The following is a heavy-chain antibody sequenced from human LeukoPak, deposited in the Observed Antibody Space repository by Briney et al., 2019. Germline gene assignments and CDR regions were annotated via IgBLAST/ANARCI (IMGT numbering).Heavy chain of an antibody. CDR3: ARQSPAWYYDILTGEAYYYGMDV. Sequence: SETLSLTCAVYGGSFSSYYWSWIRQPPGKGLEWIGYIYYSGSTNYNPSLKSRVTISVDTSKNQFSLKLSSVTAADTAVYYCARQSPAWYYDILTGEAYYYGMDVWGQGTTVTVSS. J-gene: IGHJ6*02. CDR2: IYYSGST. V-gene: IGHV4-59*08. CDR1: GGSFSSYY. D-gene: IGHD3-9*01.